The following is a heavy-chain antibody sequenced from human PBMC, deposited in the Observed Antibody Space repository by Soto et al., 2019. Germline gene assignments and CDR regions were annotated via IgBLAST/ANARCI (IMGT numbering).Heavy chain of an antibody. CDR3: ANARCYTTDCYVPDS. V-gene: IGHV3-23*01. D-gene: IGHD3-16*02. CDR2: ISGSGGRP. J-gene: IGHJ5*01. CDR1: GFTFTTYT. Sequence: EVQLLESGGGLVQPGWSLRLSCAASGFTFTTYTMSWVRQAPGKGLEWVSVISGSGGRPSYADSVQGRFIISRDKPKSTLYLQMNSLRAEDTAMYYCANARCYTTDCYVPDSWGQGTLVTVSS.